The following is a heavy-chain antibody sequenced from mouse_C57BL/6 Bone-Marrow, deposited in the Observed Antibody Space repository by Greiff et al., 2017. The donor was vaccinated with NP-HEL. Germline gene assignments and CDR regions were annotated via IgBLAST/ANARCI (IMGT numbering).Heavy chain of an antibody. D-gene: IGHD2-5*01. CDR1: GYTFTDYY. V-gene: IGHV1-26*01. J-gene: IGHJ3*01. Sequence: SGYTFTDYYMNWVKQSHGKSLEWTGDINPNNGGTSYNQKFKGKATLTVDKSSSTAYMELRSLTSEDSAVYYCAKRAYYSNWFAYWGQGTLVTVSA. CDR3: AKRAYYSNWFAY. CDR2: INPNNGGT.